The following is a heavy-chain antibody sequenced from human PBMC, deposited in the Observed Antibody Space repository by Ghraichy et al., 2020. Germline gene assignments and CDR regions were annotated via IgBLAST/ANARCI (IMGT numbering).Heavy chain of an antibody. J-gene: IGHJ4*02. Sequence: QTLSLTCTFSGFSLSTSGMCVSWIRQPPGKALEWLARIDWDDDKYYSTSLKTRLTISKDTSKNQVVLTMTNMDPVDTATYYCARSQYSGYDYYFDYWGQGTLVTVSS. CDR3: ARSQYSGYDYYFDY. CDR1: GFSLSTSGMC. CDR2: IDWDDDK. D-gene: IGHD5-12*01. V-gene: IGHV2-70*11.